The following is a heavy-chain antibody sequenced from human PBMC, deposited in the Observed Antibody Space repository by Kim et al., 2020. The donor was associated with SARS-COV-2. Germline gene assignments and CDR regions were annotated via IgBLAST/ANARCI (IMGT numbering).Heavy chain of an antibody. Sequence: SVKVSCKASGGTFSSYAISWVRQAPGQGLEWMGRIIPILGIANYAQKFQGRVTITADKSTSTAYMELSSLRSEDTAVYYCARDPPDYYDSSGYPPSDYWGQGTLVTVSS. CDR1: GGTFSSYA. CDR3: ARDPPDYYDSSGYPPSDY. CDR2: IIPILGIA. V-gene: IGHV1-69*04. J-gene: IGHJ4*02. D-gene: IGHD3-22*01.